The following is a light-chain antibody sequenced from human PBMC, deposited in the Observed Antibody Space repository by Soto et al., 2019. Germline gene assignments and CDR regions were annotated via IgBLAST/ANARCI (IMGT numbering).Light chain of an antibody. CDR2: ENN. Sequence: QSVLTQPPSVSAAPGQTVTISCSGSSSNIGNNYVSWYQQFPGTAPKLLIYENNKRPSGIPDRFSGSKSGTSATLGITGLQTGDEADYYCGTWDSSLSAYVFGTGTKLTVL. CDR1: SSNIGNNY. CDR3: GTWDSSLSAYV. J-gene: IGLJ1*01. V-gene: IGLV1-51*02.